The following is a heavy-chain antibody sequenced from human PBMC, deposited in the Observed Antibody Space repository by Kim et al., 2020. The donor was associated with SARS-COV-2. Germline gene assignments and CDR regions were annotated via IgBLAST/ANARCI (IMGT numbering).Heavy chain of an antibody. CDR1: GGSISTYY. CDR3: ARAKGGSAMDGRVDY. J-gene: IGHJ4*02. Sequence: SETLSLTCTVSGGSISTYYWSWIRQPPGKRLEWIGYIYYSGSTNYNPSLKSRVNLSVDTSKNQFSLKLSSVTAADTAVYYCARAKGGSAMDGRVDYWGKGALVLVSS. D-gene: IGHD3-10*01. V-gene: IGHV4-59*01. CDR2: IYYSGST.